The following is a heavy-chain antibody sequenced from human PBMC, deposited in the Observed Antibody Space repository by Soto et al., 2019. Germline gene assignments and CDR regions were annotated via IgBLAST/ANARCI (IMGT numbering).Heavy chain of an antibody. V-gene: IGHV1-18*01. CDR3: ARIQTQSIKGITIFGVVGLQDYYYYYMDV. J-gene: IGHJ6*03. CDR1: GYTFTSYG. CDR2: ISAYNGNT. Sequence: QVQLVQSGAEVKKPGASVKVSCKASGYTFTSYGISWVRQAPGQGLEWMGWISAYNGNTNYAQKLQDRVTMTTDTSTSTAYMELRSLRSDDTAVYYCARIQTQSIKGITIFGVVGLQDYYYYYMDVWGKGTTVTVSS. D-gene: IGHD3-3*01.